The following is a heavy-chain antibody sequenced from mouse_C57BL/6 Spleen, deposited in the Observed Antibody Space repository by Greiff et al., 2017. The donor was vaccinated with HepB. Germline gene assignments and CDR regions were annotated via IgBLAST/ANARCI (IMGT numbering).Heavy chain of an antibody. V-gene: IGHV7-3*01. J-gene: IGHJ4*01. D-gene: IGHD2-10*01. CDR3: ARFLLGAMDY. CDR2: IRNKANGYTT. CDR1: GFTFTDYY. Sequence: DVKLVESGGGLVQPGGSLSLSCAASGFTFTDYYMSWVRQPPGKALEWLGFIRNKANGYTTEYSASVKGRFTISRDNSQSILYLQMNALRAEDSATYYCARFLLGAMDYWGQGTSVTVSS.